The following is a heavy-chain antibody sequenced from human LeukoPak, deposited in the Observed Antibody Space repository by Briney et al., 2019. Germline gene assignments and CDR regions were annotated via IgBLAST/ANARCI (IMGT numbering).Heavy chain of an antibody. V-gene: IGHV3-23*01. CDR1: GFTFTNYA. J-gene: IGHJ4*02. D-gene: IGHD4-23*01. CDR3: ARSGKMAAPPAY. CDR2: IGFGGAST. Sequence: GGSLRLPCAASGFTFTNYAMSWVRQAPGKGLEWVSVIGFGGASTYYADSVKGRFTISRDNSKNTLHLQMDSLRAEDTAVYYCARSGKMAAPPAYWGQGTLVTVSS.